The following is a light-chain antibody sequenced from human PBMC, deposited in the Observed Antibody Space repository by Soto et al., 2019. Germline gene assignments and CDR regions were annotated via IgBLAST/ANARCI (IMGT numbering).Light chain of an antibody. J-gene: IGLJ3*02. Sequence: QSVLTQAPSASGTPGQRVTISCSGSNSNIGSNTVSWYQQVPGTAPKVLIYNNDQRPSGVPDRLSGSKSGTSASLAIGGLQSEDEADYSCAAWDGSLNGGVFGGGTKLTVL. V-gene: IGLV1-44*01. CDR1: NSNIGSNT. CDR3: AAWDGSLNGGV. CDR2: NND.